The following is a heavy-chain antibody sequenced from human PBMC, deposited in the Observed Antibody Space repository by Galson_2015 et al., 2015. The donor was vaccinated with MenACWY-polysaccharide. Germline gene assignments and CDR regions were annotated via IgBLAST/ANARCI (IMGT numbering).Heavy chain of an antibody. V-gene: IGHV3-23*01. CDR2: ISDTGGTT. D-gene: IGHD6-25*01. CDR1: GFTFSRYG. Sequence: SLRLSCAASGFTFSRYGMSWVRPAPGKGLEWVSVISDTGGTTYYIDSVKGRFTISRDNSKNMLYMQMNSLRVEDTAVYYCASRGAAHYWGQGTLITVSS. J-gene: IGHJ4*02. CDR3: ASRGAAHY.